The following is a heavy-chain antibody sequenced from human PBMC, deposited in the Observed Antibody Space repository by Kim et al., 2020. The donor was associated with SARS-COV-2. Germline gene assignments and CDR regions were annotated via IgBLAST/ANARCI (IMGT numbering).Heavy chain of an antibody. CDR3: ARDLYRSGWYELIYYYFYM. CDR1: GYTFTDYT. CDR2: INAGNGHT. D-gene: IGHD6-19*01. Sequence: ASVKVSCKASGYTFTDYTIHWVRQAPGQRLEWMGWINAGNGHTKYSQKFQGRVTITSDASASTVYMEVSSVRSEDTAIYFCARDLYRSGWYELIYYYFYM. V-gene: IGHV1-3*01. J-gene: IGHJ6*03.